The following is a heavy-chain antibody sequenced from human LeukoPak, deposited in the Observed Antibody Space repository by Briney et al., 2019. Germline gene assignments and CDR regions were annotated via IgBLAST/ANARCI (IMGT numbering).Heavy chain of an antibody. Sequence: GGSLRLSCAASGITFTNAWMSWVRRAPGKGLEWIGLIKSFADGGTTDFAAPVKGRFTISRDDSKKTLYLQMDSLKTEDTAVYYCQASVHSPFFDSWGQGVLVTVSS. CDR1: GITFTNAW. CDR2: IKSFADGGTT. J-gene: IGHJ4*02. CDR3: QASVHSPFFDS. V-gene: IGHV3-15*01.